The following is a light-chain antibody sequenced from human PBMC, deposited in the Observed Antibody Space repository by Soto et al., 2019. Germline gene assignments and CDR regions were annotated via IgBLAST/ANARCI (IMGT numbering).Light chain of an antibody. CDR1: QRISDS. CDR2: GAS. J-gene: IGKJ1*01. CDR3: QQYNTYWT. V-gene: IGKV1-5*01. Sequence: DIQMTQSPSTLSASVGHRVTITCRASQRISDSVAWYQQKPGKAPKLLIYGASSLESGVPSRFSGSGSGTEFTLTISSPQPDDFATYYCQQYNTYWTFGQGTKVDI.